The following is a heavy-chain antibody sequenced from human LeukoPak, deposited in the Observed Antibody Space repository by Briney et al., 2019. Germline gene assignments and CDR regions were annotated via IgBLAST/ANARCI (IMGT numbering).Heavy chain of an antibody. CDR1: GFTFSSYA. CDR2: ISGSGGST. D-gene: IGHD3-22*01. Sequence: GGSLRLSCAASGFTFSSYAMSWVRQAPGKGLEWVSAISGSGGSTYYADSVKGRFTISRDNSKNTLYLQMNSLRAEDTAVYYCARVVEDYYDSSGYCRNWGQGTLVTVPS. CDR3: ARVVEDYYDSSGYCRN. V-gene: IGHV3-23*01. J-gene: IGHJ4*02.